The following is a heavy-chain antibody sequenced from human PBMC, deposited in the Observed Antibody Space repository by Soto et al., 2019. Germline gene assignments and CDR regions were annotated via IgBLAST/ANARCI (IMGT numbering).Heavy chain of an antibody. CDR3: ALYDSSGYCFDY. Sequence: GGSLRLSXAASGFTFSNYAMNWVRQAPGKGLEWVSSISGSGVSTYYADSVKGRFTISRDNSKSTLYVQMNSLRAEDTAVYYCALYDSSGYCFDYWGPGTLVTVSS. CDR1: GFTFSNYA. CDR2: ISGSGVST. V-gene: IGHV3-23*01. J-gene: IGHJ4*02. D-gene: IGHD3-22*01.